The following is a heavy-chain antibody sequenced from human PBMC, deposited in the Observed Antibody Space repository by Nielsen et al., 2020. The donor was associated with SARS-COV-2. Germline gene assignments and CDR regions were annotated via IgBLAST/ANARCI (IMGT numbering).Heavy chain of an antibody. CDR2: IRSKAYGGTT. J-gene: IGHJ6*03. CDR1: GFTFGDYA. Sequence: GESLKISCTASGFTFGDYAMSWFRQAPGKGLEWVGFIRSKAYGGTTEYAASVKGRFTISRDDSKSIAYLQMNSLKTEDTAVYYCTRDNVLRFLEYYYYMDVWGKGTTVTVSS. CDR3: TRDNVLRFLEYYYYMDV. D-gene: IGHD3-3*01. V-gene: IGHV3-49*03.